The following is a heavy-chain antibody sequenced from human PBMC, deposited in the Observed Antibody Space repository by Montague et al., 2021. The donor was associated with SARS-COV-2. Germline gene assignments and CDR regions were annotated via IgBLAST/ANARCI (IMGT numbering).Heavy chain of an antibody. Sequence: SLSLSCAASGFTFSSYAMHWVRQAPGKGLEWVAVISYDGSNKYYADSVKGRFTISRDNSKNTLYLQMNSLRAEDTAVYYCARPLGGSLNDAFDIWGQGTMVTVSS. CDR3: ARPLGGSLNDAFDI. CDR1: GFTFSSYA. J-gene: IGHJ3*02. D-gene: IGHD3-16*01. CDR2: ISYDGSNK. V-gene: IGHV3-30*04.